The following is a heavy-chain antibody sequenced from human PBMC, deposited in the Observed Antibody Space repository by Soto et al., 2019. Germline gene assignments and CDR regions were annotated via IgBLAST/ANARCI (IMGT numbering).Heavy chain of an antibody. Sequence: QITLKESGPTLVKPTQTLTLTCTFSGFSLSTNGVGVGWIRQPPGKALEWLALIYWAGDKRYSPSLKSRLTITKDTSKNQVVLTTTNMDPVDTATYYCAHRRGAYYFDYWGQGTLVTVST. J-gene: IGHJ4*02. CDR2: IYWAGDK. D-gene: IGHD1-26*01. CDR3: AHRRGAYYFDY. CDR1: GFSLSTNGVG. V-gene: IGHV2-5*02.